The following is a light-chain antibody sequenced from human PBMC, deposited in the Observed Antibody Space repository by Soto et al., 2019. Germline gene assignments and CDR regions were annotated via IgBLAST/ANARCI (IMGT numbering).Light chain of an antibody. CDR1: SSNIGAGYD. J-gene: IGLJ2*01. CDR2: GNS. Sequence: QSVLTQPPSVSGAPGQRVTISCTGSSSNIGAGYDVHWYQQLPGTAPKLLIYGNSNRPSGVPDRFSGSKSGTSASLAITGFQAEDEADYYCQSYDSSLSGVFVGGTKLTVL. V-gene: IGLV1-40*01. CDR3: QSYDSSLSGV.